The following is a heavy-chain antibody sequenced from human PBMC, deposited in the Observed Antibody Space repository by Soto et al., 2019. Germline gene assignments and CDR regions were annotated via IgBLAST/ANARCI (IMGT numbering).Heavy chain of an antibody. CDR3: ARGGGWVGEASFDS. D-gene: IGHD3-10*01. V-gene: IGHV1-3*01. Sequence: QVQLQQSGAEVKKPGASVTISCKTSGYTFTSYTLHWVRQAPGQGLEWMGWINAGNGREKYSQRFQARVTLSTVKTATTAYLELGGLSSENRAIYFGARGGGWVGEASFDSWGQGTLVTVSS. CDR1: GYTFTSYT. J-gene: IGHJ4*02. CDR2: INAGNGRE.